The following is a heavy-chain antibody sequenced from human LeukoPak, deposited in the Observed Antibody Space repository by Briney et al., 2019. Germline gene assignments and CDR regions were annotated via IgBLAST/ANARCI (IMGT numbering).Heavy chain of an antibody. CDR2: INHSGT. J-gene: IGHJ4*02. CDR1: GGSISSYY. Sequence: SETLSLTCTVSGGSISSYYWSWIRQPPGKGLEWIGEINHSGTTYNPSLKSRVTISVDTYKNHFSLKLSSVTAADTAVYYCARGRGHWGQGTLVTVSS. V-gene: IGHV4-34*01. CDR3: ARGRGH.